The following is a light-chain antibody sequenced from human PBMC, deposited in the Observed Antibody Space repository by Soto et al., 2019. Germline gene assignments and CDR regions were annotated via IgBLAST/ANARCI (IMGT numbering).Light chain of an antibody. CDR2: DND. V-gene: IGLV1-51*01. Sequence: QSVLTQPPSVSAAPGQTVTISCSGRGSNIGSNSVSWYQQVPGTAPKLLLYDNDKRPSGIPDRFFGSKSGTSATLGIAGLQTADEADYYCGTCESYLSVGVFGGGTNLTVL. CDR1: GSNIGSNS. J-gene: IGLJ2*01. CDR3: GTCESYLSVGV.